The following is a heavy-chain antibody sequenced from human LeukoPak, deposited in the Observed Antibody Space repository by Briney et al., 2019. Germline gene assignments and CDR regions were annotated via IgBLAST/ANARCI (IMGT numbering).Heavy chain of an antibody. Sequence: PGGSLRLSCAASGFTFSNYWMGWVRQAPGKGLEWVANINRDGNDKYYVDSVKGRFTISRDNAKNSLHLQMNSLSAEDTAVYYCARPNSPSSDYDYVWGSQTEYYFDYWGQGTLVTVSS. CDR2: INRDGNDK. CDR3: ARPNSPSSDYDYVWGSQTEYYFDY. D-gene: IGHD3-16*01. J-gene: IGHJ4*02. CDR1: GFTFSNYW. V-gene: IGHV3-7*02.